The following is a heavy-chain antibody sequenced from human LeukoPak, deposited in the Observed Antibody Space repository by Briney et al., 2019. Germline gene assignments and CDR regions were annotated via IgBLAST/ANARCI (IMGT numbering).Heavy chain of an antibody. D-gene: IGHD2-15*01. CDR1: GFTFSSYW. Sequence: GGSLRLSCAASGFTFSSYWMSWVRQAPGKGLEWVANIKQDGSEINYVDSVKGRFTISRDNAKNSVYLQMNSLRDEDTAVYYSARYPATVPYFDYWGQGTMVTVSS. V-gene: IGHV3-7*01. CDR2: IKQDGSEI. CDR3: ARYPATVPYFDY. J-gene: IGHJ4*02.